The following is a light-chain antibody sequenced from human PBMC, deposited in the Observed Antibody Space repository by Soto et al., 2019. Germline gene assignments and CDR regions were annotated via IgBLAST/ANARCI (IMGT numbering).Light chain of an antibody. J-gene: IGKJ1*01. CDR2: KAS. CDR3: QHYNSYSVA. V-gene: IGKV1-5*03. Sequence: DIQMTQSPSTLSGSVGDRVTITCRASQTISSWLAWYQQKPGKAPKLLIYKASTLTSGVPSRFSGSGSGTEFTLTISSLQPDYVATYYCQHYNSYSVAFGQGTKVELK. CDR1: QTISSW.